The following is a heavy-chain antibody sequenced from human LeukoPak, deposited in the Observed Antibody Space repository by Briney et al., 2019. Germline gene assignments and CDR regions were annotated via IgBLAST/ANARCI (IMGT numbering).Heavy chain of an antibody. CDR1: GFTFSSNY. Sequence: GGSLRLSCAASGFTFSSNYMSWVRQAPGKGLEGVSVIYSGGSTYYADSVKGRFTISRDNSKNTLYLQMNSLRAEDTAVYYCARDGIAVAGTVDYWGQGTLVTVSS. D-gene: IGHD6-19*01. J-gene: IGHJ4*02. CDR2: IYSGGST. V-gene: IGHV3-53*01. CDR3: ARDGIAVAGTVDY.